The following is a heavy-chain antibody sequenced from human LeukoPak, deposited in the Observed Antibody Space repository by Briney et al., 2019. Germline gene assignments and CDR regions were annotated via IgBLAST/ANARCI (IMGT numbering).Heavy chain of an antibody. CDR2: ISSSSSYI. Sequence: GGSLRLSCAASGFTFSSYSMNWVRQAPGKGLEWVSSISSSSSYIYYADSVKGRFTISRDNAKNSLYLQMNSLKTEDTAMYYCTTDNWRGLDAFDVWGLGTMVTVSS. CDR3: TTDNWRGLDAFDV. CDR1: GFTFSSYS. V-gene: IGHV3-21*03. J-gene: IGHJ3*01. D-gene: IGHD3-3*01.